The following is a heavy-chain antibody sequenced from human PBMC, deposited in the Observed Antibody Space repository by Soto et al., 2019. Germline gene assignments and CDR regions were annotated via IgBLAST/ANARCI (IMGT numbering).Heavy chain of an antibody. J-gene: IGHJ6*02. CDR3: ARDGCSSTSCPPLRYGMDV. Sequence: PGGSLRLSCAASGFTFSSYGMYWVRQAPGKGLEWVAVIWYDGSNKYYADSVKGRFTISRDNSKNTLYLQMNSLRAEDTAVYYCARDGCSSTSCPPLRYGMDVWGQGTTVTVSS. CDR1: GFTFSSYG. CDR2: IWYDGSNK. V-gene: IGHV3-33*01. D-gene: IGHD2-2*01.